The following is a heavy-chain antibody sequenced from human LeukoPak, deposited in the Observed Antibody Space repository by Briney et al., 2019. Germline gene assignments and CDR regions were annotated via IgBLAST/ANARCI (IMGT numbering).Heavy chain of an antibody. CDR3: ARAEPSPYCSSTSCYGGDAFDI. V-gene: IGHV4-4*08. CDR1: SGSISRQY. J-gene: IGHJ3*02. CDR2: IYTSGST. Sequence: SETLSLTCTVSSGSISRQYWSWIRRPPGKGLEWIGFIYTSGSTNYNPSLKSRVTISVDTSKNQFSLKLSSVTAADTAVYYCARAEPSPYCSSTSCYGGDAFDIWGQGTMVTVSS. D-gene: IGHD2-2*01.